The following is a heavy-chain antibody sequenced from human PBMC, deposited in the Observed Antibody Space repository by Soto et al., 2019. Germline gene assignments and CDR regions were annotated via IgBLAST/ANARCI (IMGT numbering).Heavy chain of an antibody. Sequence: QLQLQESGPGLVKPSETLSLTCTVSGGSISSSSYYWGWIRQPPGKGLEWIGRIYYSGSTYYNPSINSRFXISVDTSKNQFSLNLSSVTAADTAVYYCATVWGQDWGQGTLVTVSS. CDR2: IYYSGST. J-gene: IGHJ4*02. CDR3: ATVWGQD. V-gene: IGHV4-39*01. CDR1: GGSISSSSYY. D-gene: IGHD3-16*01.